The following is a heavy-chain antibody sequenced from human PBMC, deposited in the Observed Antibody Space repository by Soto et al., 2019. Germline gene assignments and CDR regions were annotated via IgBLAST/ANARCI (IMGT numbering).Heavy chain of an antibody. Sequence: PGGSLILSCAASGFTFSSYWMSWVRQAPGKGLEWVANIKQDGSEKYYVDSVKGRFTISRDNAKNSLYLQMNSLRAEDTAVYYCAKGKTNYYYYYVDVWGKGTTVSVS. CDR1: GFTFSSYW. J-gene: IGHJ6*03. CDR3: AKGKTNYYYYYVDV. CDR2: IKQDGSEK. V-gene: IGHV3-7*01.